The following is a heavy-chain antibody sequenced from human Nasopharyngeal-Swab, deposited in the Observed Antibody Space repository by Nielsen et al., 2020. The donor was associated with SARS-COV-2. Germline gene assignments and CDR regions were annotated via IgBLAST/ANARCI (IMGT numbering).Heavy chain of an antibody. Sequence: GESLKISCAASGFSFRSYGIHWVRQAPGKGLAWVAVISYDGSNKDYADSVKGRFTISRDNSKNTLYLQTNSLRADDTAVYNCARGTIFGVVKRGPWDYYGMDVWGQGTTVTVSS. J-gene: IGHJ6*02. CDR2: ISYDGSNK. D-gene: IGHD3-3*01. CDR3: ARGTIFGVVKRGPWDYYGMDV. CDR1: GFSFRSYG. V-gene: IGHV3-30*03.